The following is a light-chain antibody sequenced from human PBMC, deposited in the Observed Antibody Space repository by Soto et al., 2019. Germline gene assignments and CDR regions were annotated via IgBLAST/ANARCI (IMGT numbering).Light chain of an antibody. V-gene: IGKV1-5*03. CDR2: QTS. Sequence: DIQMTQSPSTLSAFVGGRVTITCRASQSISGRLAWYQLKPGKAPKVLIYQTSILESGVPSSFSGSGSGTEFTLTISSLQPDDFATYYCQQYHTYPWTFGQGTKVEVK. CDR1: QSISGR. J-gene: IGKJ1*01. CDR3: QQYHTYPWT.